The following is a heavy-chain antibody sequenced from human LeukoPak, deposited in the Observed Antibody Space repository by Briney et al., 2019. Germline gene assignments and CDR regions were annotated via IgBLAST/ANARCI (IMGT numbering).Heavy chain of an antibody. CDR2: INSGGTII. J-gene: IGHJ4*02. Sequence: GGCLRLSCASSGFTLSSNEMDWVRPAPGRGVEWVSYINSGGTIIYYADSVKGRYTISRDNAKNSLYLQMNSLRAEDTAIYYCARDWFADWGQGTLVIVSS. V-gene: IGHV3-48*03. CDR3: ARDWFAD. CDR1: GFTLSSNE.